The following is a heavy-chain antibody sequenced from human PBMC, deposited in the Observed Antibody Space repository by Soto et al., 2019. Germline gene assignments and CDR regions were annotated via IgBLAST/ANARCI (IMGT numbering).Heavy chain of an antibody. V-gene: IGHV4-59*01. CDR1: GGSISSYD. CDR3: AISSGPFFDY. D-gene: IGHD3-22*01. CDR2: IYYSGSS. J-gene: IGHJ4*02. Sequence: QVQLQESGPGLVKPAETLSLTSTVSGGSISSYDWSWIRQPPGKGLEWIGYIYYSGSSNYNPSLKSRVTISVDTSKNQFSLKLSSVTAADTAVYYWAISSGPFFDYWGQGTLVTVSS.